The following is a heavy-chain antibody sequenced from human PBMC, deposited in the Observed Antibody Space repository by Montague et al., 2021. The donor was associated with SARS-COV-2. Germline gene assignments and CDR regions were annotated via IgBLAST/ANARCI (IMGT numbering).Heavy chain of an antibody. CDR1: GFTFTDYT. CDR2: INWNGGDT. V-gene: IGHV3-20*04. D-gene: IGHD1-26*01. J-gene: IGHJ4*02. CDR3: ARVKVGATIDY. Sequence: SLRLSCAASGFTFTDYTMNWVRQVPGKGLEWVSGINWNGGDTGYADSVKGRFTISRDNAKNSLYLQMNSLRDEDMAFYYCARVKVGATIDYWGQGTLVTVSS.